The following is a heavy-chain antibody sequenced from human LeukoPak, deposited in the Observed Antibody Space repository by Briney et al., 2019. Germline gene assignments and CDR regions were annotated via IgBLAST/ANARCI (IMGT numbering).Heavy chain of an antibody. Sequence: GGSLRLSCAASGFTFSSYGMHWVRRAPGRGLEWVAVISYDGSNKYYADSVKGRFTISRDNSKNTLYLQMNSLRAEDTAVYYCAKDRAYYDFWSGYYTIGYWGQGTLVTVSS. CDR3: AKDRAYYDFWSGYYTIGY. CDR1: GFTFSSYG. CDR2: ISYDGSNK. D-gene: IGHD3-3*01. J-gene: IGHJ4*02. V-gene: IGHV3-30*18.